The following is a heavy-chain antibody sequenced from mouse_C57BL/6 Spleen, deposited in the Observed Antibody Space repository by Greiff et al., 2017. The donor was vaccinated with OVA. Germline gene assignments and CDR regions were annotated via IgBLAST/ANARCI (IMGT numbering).Heavy chain of an antibody. J-gene: IGHJ2*01. D-gene: IGHD2-2*01. Sequence: EVKLMESGGGLVKPGGSLKLSCAASGFTFSSYAMSWVRQTPEKRLEWVATISDGGSYTYYPDNVKGRFTISRDNAKNNLYLQMSHLKSEDTAMYYCARERGCGYDEGAFDYWGQGTTLTVSS. CDR1: GFTFSSYA. CDR2: ISDGGSYT. CDR3: ARERGCGYDEGAFDY. V-gene: IGHV5-4*01.